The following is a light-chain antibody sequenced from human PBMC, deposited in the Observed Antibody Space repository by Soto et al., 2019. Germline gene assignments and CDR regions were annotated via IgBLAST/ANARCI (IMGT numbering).Light chain of an antibody. V-gene: IGKV1-5*01. CDR1: QSISSY. CDR2: AAF. CDR3: QHYNSYSEA. J-gene: IGKJ1*01. Sequence: DIQMTQSPSTLSASVGDTVTLTCRASQSISSYLNWYQQKPGKAPNLLIHAAFNLQSGVPSRFSGSGSGTEFTLTISSLQPDEFATYYCQHYNSYSEAFGQGTKVDIK.